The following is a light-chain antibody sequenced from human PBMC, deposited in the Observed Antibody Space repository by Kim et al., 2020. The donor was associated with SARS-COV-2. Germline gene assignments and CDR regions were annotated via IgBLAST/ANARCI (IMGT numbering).Light chain of an antibody. J-gene: IGLJ3*02. CDR1: SSDVGGYKY. V-gene: IGLV2-14*03. CDR2: DVS. Sequence: LTQPVSISGSPGQSITISCSGTSSDVGGYKYVSWYQQHPGKAPKFIIYDVSKRPSGVSNRFSGSKSGNTASLTISGLQAEDEADYYCSSYTSSATWVFGGGTQLTVL. CDR3: SSYTSSATWV.